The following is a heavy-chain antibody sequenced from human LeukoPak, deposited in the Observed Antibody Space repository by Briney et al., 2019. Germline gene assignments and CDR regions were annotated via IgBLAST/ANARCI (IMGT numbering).Heavy chain of an antibody. Sequence: ASVKVSCKASGYTFTGYYMRWVRQAPGQGLEWMGWINPNSGGTNYAQKFQGRVTMTRDTFISTAYMELSRLRSDDTAVYYCARSPLDFWSGSPIDYWGQGTLVTVSS. CDR1: GYTFTGYY. CDR2: INPNSGGT. J-gene: IGHJ4*02. V-gene: IGHV1-2*02. D-gene: IGHD3-3*01. CDR3: ARSPLDFWSGSPIDY.